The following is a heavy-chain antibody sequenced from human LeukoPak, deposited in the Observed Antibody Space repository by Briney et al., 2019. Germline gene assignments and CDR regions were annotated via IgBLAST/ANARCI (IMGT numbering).Heavy chain of an antibody. CDR3: ARLVVPAARDWFDP. J-gene: IGHJ5*02. CDR1: GYIFTNSW. CDR2: INPADSER. V-gene: IGHV5-51*01. Sequence: GESLKISCKGSGYIFTNSWIGWVRQMPGKGLELMGIINPADSERRYSPSFQGQVTISVDKSISTAYLQWSSLKASDTAMYYCARLVVPAARDWFDPWGQGTLVTVSS. D-gene: IGHD2-2*01.